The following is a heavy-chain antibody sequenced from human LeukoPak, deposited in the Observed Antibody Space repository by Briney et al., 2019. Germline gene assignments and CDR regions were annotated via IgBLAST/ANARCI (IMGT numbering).Heavy chain of an antibody. D-gene: IGHD5-18*01. J-gene: IGHJ4*02. CDR1: GFTFSSHR. CDR3: ARDLSGVTGYTYGRGIDY. Sequence: GGSLRLSCAASGFTFSSHRMSWVRQAPGKGLEWVANIKKDGSEKYYVDSVKGRFTISRDNAKTSLYLQMNSLRAEDTAVYYCARDLSGVTGYTYGRGIDYWGQGTLVTVSS. CDR2: IKKDGSEK. V-gene: IGHV3-7*01.